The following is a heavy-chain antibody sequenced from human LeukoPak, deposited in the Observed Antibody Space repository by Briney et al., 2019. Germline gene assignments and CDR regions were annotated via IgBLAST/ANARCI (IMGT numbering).Heavy chain of an antibody. CDR1: GGSISSSSYY. V-gene: IGHV4-39*07. CDR3: ARDHREMATTDAFDI. J-gene: IGHJ3*02. Sequence: SETLSLTCTVSGGSISSSSYYWGWIRQPPGKGLEWIGSIYYSGSTYYNPSLKSRVTISVGTSKNQFSLKLSSVTAADTAVYYCARDHREMATTDAFDIWGQGTMVTVSS. D-gene: IGHD5-24*01. CDR2: IYYSGST.